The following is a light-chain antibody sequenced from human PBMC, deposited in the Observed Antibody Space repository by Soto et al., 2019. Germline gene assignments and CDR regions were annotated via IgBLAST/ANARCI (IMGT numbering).Light chain of an antibody. CDR2: DAS. CDR3: QKYNSY. V-gene: IGKV1-5*01. J-gene: IGKJ5*01. Sequence: DFQMTQSPSTLSASVGDKVTMTCRASQSIGSWLAWYQQKPGKAPKVLIYDASSLESAVPSRFSGSGSGTEFTLTISSLQPDDFATYYCQKYNSYFGQGTRLEIK. CDR1: QSIGSW.